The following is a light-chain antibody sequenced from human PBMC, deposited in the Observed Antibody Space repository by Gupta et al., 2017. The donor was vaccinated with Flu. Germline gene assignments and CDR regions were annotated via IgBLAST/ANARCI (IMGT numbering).Light chain of an antibody. Sequence: LSPGESTTCACISYRGINRNSLAWYQQRPGQPPRLLIYCASMRAAGIPDRFSGSGSGTDFTLTIYDLEPADSALYYCQQYCSAARTFVLGTRVGI. CDR1: RGINRNS. J-gene: IGKJ1*01. V-gene: IGKV3-20*01. CDR3: QQYCSAART. CDR2: CAS.